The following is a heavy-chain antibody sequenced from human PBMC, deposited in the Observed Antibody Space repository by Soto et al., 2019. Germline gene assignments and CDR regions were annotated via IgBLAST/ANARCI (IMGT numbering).Heavy chain of an antibody. CDR2: IYYSGST. D-gene: IGHD6-19*01. CDR3: ARVREQWLDAFDI. V-gene: IGHV4-61*01. J-gene: IGHJ3*02. CDR1: GGSVSSGSYY. Sequence: TLSLTCTVSGGSVSSGSYYWSWIRQPPGKGLEWIGYIYYSGSTNYNPSLKNRVTISVDTSKNQFSLKLSSVTAADTAVYYCARVREQWLDAFDIWGQGTMVTVSS.